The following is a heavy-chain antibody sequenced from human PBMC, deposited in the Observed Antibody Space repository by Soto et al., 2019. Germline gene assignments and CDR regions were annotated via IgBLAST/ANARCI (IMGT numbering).Heavy chain of an antibody. CDR3: ASSLHCSSTSCYSHYYYYMDV. Sequence: EVQLLESGGGLVQPGGSLRLSCAASGFTFSSYAMSWVRQAPGKGLEWVSAISGSGGSTYYADSVKGRFTISRDNSKNTLYLQMNSLRAEDTAVYYRASSLHCSSTSCYSHYYYYMDVWGKGTTVTVSS. CDR1: GFTFSSYA. D-gene: IGHD2-2*01. CDR2: ISGSGGST. V-gene: IGHV3-23*01. J-gene: IGHJ6*03.